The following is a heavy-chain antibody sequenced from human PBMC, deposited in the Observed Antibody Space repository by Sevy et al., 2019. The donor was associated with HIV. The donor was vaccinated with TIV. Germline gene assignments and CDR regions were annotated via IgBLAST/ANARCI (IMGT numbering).Heavy chain of an antibody. CDR2: ISYDGSHK. CDR1: GFIFGSYA. V-gene: IGHV3-30-3*01. J-gene: IGHJ4*02. D-gene: IGHD1-26*01. CDR3: ARDPKSLYSGSLDY. Sequence: GGSLRLSCAASGFIFGSYAMNWVRQAPGKGLEWVAVISYDGSHKYYADSVKGRFTISRDSSKNTLYLQMNSLRAEDTAVYYCARDPKSLYSGSLDYWGQGTLVTDSS.